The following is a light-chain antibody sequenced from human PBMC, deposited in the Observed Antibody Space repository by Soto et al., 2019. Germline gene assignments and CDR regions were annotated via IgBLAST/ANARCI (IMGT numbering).Light chain of an antibody. Sequence: EIVLTQSPGTLSLSPGERATLSCRASQSVSSSYLARYQQKPGQAPRLLIYGASSRATGIPDRFSGSGSGTDFTLTSSRVEPEDVAVYYCQQHGSSPLSFGGGTKVEIK. CDR1: QSVSSSY. CDR3: QQHGSSPLS. CDR2: GAS. V-gene: IGKV3-20*01. J-gene: IGKJ4*01.